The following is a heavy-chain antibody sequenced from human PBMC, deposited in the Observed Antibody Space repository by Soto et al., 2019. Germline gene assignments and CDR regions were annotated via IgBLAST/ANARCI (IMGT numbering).Heavy chain of an antibody. V-gene: IGHV5-10-1*01. CDR1: GYSFTSYW. Sequence: GESLKISCKGSGYSFTSYWISWVRQMPGKGLEWMGRIDPSDSYTNYSPSFQGHVTISADKSISTAYLQWSSLKASDTAMYYCARRQQLVIDYYGMGVWGQGTTVTVSS. CDR3: ARRQQLVIDYYGMGV. J-gene: IGHJ6*02. CDR2: IDPSDSYT. D-gene: IGHD6-6*01.